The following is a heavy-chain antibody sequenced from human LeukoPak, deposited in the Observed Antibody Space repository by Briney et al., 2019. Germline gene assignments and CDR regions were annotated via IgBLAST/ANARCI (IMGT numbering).Heavy chain of an antibody. J-gene: IGHJ4*02. CDR2: INSDGSST. Sequence: GGSLKLSCAASGFTFSSYWMHWVRQAPGKGLVWVSRINSDGSSTSYADSVKGRFTISRDNAKNTLYLQMNSLRAEDTAVYYCARARYGGNYYFDYWGQGTLVTVSS. CDR1: GFTFSSYW. D-gene: IGHD4-23*01. CDR3: ARARYGGNYYFDY. V-gene: IGHV3-74*01.